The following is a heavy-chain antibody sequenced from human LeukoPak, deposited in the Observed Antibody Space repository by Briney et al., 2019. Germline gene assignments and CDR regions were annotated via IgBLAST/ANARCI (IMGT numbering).Heavy chain of an antibody. CDR1: GGSISSYY. J-gene: IGHJ4*02. CDR2: IYYSGNT. V-gene: IGHV4-59*01. D-gene: IGHD3-22*01. Sequence: SETLSLTCTVSGGSISSYYWSWIRQPPGKGLEWIGYIYYSGNTNYNPSLKSRVTISVDTSKNQFSLKLSSVTAADTAVYYCARADSSGYYVLDYWGQGTLVTVSS. CDR3: ARADSSGYYVLDY.